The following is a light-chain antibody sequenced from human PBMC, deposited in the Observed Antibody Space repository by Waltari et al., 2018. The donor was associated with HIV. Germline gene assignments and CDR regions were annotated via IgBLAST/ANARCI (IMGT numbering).Light chain of an antibody. CDR1: NLRNSY. CDR2: GNN. Sequence: SFELAQDPAVSVALGQTVRITCQGDNLRNSYAAWYQQKPGRAPVLAIYGNNNRATGIPDRFSASRSGNTASLTITGAQAEDEADYYCDSRDSTGNHAIFGGGTKVTVL. V-gene: IGLV3-19*01. CDR3: DSRDSTGNHAI. J-gene: IGLJ2*01.